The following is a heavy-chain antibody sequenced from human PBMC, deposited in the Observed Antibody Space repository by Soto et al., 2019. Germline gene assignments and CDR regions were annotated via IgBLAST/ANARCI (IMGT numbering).Heavy chain of an antibody. CDR2: IIHIFGTA. D-gene: IGHD6-13*01. CDR1: LGTFSSYR. CDR3: ARDLKVRSSSWYVNNWFDP. J-gene: IGHJ5*02. Sequence: ASVNVSCEASLGTFSSYRINCVRQAPGQGLEWMGGIIHIFGTAKYAQKFQGRVTITADESTSTAYMELSSLRSEDTAVYYCARDLKVRSSSWYVNNWFDPWGQGTLDTAPQ. V-gene: IGHV1-69*13.